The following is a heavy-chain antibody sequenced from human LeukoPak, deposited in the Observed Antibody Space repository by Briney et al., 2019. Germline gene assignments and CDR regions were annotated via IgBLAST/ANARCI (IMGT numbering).Heavy chain of an antibody. J-gene: IGHJ5*02. D-gene: IGHD4-11*01. CDR1: GFTFSSYG. V-gene: IGHV3-33*06. CDR2: IWYDGSNK. CDR3: AKEFSSNTVPGS. Sequence: SGGSLRLSCAASGFTFSSYGMHWVRQAPGKGLEWVAVIWYDGSNKYYADSVKGRFTISRDNSKNTLYLEITSPRAEDTAVYYCAKEFSSNTVPGSWGQGTLVTVSS.